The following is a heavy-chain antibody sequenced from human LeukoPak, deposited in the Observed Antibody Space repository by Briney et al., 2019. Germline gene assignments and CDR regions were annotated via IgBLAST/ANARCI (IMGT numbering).Heavy chain of an antibody. D-gene: IGHD3-9*01. CDR3: ATWNSVLTGYFF. CDR2: INHNGDT. J-gene: IGHJ4*02. CDR1: GGSFSTYY. V-gene: IGHV4-34*01. Sequence: PSETLSLTCAVYGGSFSTYYGTWIRQSPGKGLEWIGEINHNGDTNYKPSLKSRVTISVDTSKSQFSLRLRSVTAADTAVYYCATWNSVLTGYFFWGQGTLVTVSS.